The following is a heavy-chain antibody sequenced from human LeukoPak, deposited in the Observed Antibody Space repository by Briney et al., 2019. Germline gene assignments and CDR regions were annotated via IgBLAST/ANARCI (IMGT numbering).Heavy chain of an antibody. CDR3: ARSEYSSGYQYFQH. J-gene: IGHJ1*01. CDR1: GFTFSSYD. D-gene: IGHD6-25*01. Sequence: GGSLRLSCAAPGFTFSSYDMHWVRQATGKGLEWVSAIGTAGDTYYPGSVKGRFTISRENAKNSLYLQMNSLRAGDTAVYYCARSEYSSGYQYFQHWGQGTLVTVSS. CDR2: IGTAGDT. V-gene: IGHV3-13*04.